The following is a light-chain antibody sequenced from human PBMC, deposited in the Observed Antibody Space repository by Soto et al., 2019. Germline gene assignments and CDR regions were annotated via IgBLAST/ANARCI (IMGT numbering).Light chain of an antibody. CDR1: QSLGSS. Sequence: DIQMTQSPSTLSASVGDRVSITCRATQSLGSSLAWYQQKPGKAPKLLIFKASNLDIGVPSRFSGSGSGTEFTLTITGLQTGDFATYYCQQYDSSPWTFGQGTKVEIK. CDR2: KAS. V-gene: IGKV1-5*03. CDR3: QQYDSSPWT. J-gene: IGKJ1*01.